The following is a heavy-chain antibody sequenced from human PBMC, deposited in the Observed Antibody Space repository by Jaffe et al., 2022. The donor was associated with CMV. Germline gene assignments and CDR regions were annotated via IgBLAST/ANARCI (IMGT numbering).Heavy chain of an antibody. J-gene: IGHJ5*02. V-gene: IGHV3-7*03. D-gene: IGHD6-13*01. CDR2: IKADGSDK. Sequence: EVQLVESGGGLVQPGESLRLSCAASGFTFSDAWMTWVRQAPGKGLEWVANIKADGSDKDYVGSVKGRFTISRDNMKNSLYLQMNSVRAEDTAVYYCARDGRGAGSTWYWFGPWGQGTLVTVSS. CDR1: GFTFSDAW. CDR3: ARDGRGAGSTWYWFGP.